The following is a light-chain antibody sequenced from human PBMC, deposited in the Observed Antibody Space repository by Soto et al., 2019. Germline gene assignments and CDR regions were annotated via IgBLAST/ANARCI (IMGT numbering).Light chain of an antibody. Sequence: QSALTQPPSASGTPGQRVTISCSGSSSNIGSNTVNWYQQLPRTAPKLIIYSNNQRPSGIPDRFSGSKSGTSASLAISGLQSEDEADYYCAAWDDSLNGVVFGRGTKVTVL. V-gene: IGLV1-44*01. CDR3: AAWDDSLNGVV. CDR2: SNN. J-gene: IGLJ2*01. CDR1: SSNIGSNT.